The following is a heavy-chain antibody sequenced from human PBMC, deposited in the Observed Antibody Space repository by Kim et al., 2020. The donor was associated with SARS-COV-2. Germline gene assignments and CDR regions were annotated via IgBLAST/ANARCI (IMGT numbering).Heavy chain of an antibody. CDR3: ARIFYDYVWGSYRYKLGRRDDY. J-gene: IGHJ4*02. V-gene: IGHV1-2*02. D-gene: IGHD3-16*02. CDR1: GYTFTGYY. CDR2: INPNSGGT. Sequence: ASVKVSCKASGYTFTGYYMHWVRQAPGQGLEWMGWINPNSGGTNYAQKFQGRVTMTRDTSISTAYMELSRLRSDDTAVYYCARIFYDYVWGSYRYKLGRRDDYWGQGTLVTVSS.